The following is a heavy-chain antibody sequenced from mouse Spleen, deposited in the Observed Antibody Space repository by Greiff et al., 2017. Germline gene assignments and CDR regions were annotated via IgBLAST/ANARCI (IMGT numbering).Heavy chain of an antibody. CDR3: ARDLFITTVVAPFRYFDV. J-gene: IGHJ1*03. CDR1: GYTFTDYN. CDR2: INPNNGGT. Sequence: VQLQQSGPELVKPGASVKIPCKASGYTFTDYNMDWVKQSHGKSLEWIGDINPNNGGTVYNQKFKGKATLTVDKSSSTAYMELRSLTSEDTAVYYCARDLFITTVVAPFRYFDVWGTGTTVTVSS. D-gene: IGHD1-1*01. V-gene: IGHV1-18*01.